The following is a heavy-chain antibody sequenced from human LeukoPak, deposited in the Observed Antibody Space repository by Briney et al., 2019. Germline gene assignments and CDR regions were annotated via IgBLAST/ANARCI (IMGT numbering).Heavy chain of an antibody. J-gene: IGHJ4*02. V-gene: IGHV3-74*01. CDR2: IGGDGGRI. D-gene: IGHD1-26*01. CDR3: TSPPHIVGAAGGY. CDR1: GFTFSTSW. Sequence: GSLRLSCVVSGFTFSTSWMQWVRQVPGGGLEWVSRIGGDGGRINYADSVKGRFTISRDNAKNTLYLQMNSLRAEDTAIYYCTSPPHIVGAAGGYWGQGTLATVSS.